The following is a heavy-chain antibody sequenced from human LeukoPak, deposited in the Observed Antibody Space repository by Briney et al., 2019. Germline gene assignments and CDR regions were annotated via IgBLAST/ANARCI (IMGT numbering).Heavy chain of an antibody. CDR1: GFVFRNYE. CDR2: ISSSGSGT. J-gene: IGHJ6*02. D-gene: IGHD3-22*01. V-gene: IGHV3-48*03. Sequence: GGSLRLSCAASGFVFRNYEMNWVRQAPGKGLEWVSDISSSGSGTYYADTVKGRFTISRDNAKNSLYLQMNNLRAEDTAVYYCAKDDAKFYYDRSGFGSYHYAMDLWGQGTAVTVSS. CDR3: AKDDAKFYYDRSGFGSYHYAMDL.